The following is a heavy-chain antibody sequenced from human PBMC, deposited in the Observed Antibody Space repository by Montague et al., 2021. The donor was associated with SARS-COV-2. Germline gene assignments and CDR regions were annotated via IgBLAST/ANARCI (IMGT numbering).Heavy chain of an antibody. CDR3: ARSWEQWLLWGYYFDY. CDR1: GGSISSSSYY. D-gene: IGHD6-19*01. V-gene: IGHV4-39*01. Sequence: SETLSLTCTVSGGSISSSSYYWGWLRQPPGKGLEWIVSIYYSGSTYYNPSLKSRVTISVDTSKNPFSLKLSSVTAADTAVYYCARSWEQWLLWGYYFDYWGQGTLVTVSS. J-gene: IGHJ4*02. CDR2: IYYSGST.